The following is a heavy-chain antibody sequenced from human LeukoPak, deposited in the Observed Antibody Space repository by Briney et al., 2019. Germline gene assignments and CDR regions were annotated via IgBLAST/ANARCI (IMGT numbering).Heavy chain of an antibody. D-gene: IGHD1-26*01. V-gene: IGHV1-69*13. CDR1: GGTFSSYA. CDR3: ARGVVGATTRAYYVDC. CDR2: IIPIFGSA. Sequence: SVRVSCKASGGTFSSYAISWVRQAPGQGLEWMGGIIPIFGSANYAQKFQGRVTITADESTSTAYMELSSLRSEDTAVYYCARGVVGATTRAYYVDCWGQGTLVTVSS. J-gene: IGHJ4*02.